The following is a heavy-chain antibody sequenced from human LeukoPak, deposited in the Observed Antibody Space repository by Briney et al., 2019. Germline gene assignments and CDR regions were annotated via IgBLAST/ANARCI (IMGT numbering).Heavy chain of an antibody. Sequence: ASVKVSCKVSGGTFSNYAISWVRQAPGQGLEWMGWISAYNGNTNYAQKLQGRVTMTTDTSTSTAYMELRSLRSDDAAVYYCARDSGYSSSWSYYYYYMDVWGKGTTVTVSS. D-gene: IGHD6-13*01. CDR1: GGTFSNYA. J-gene: IGHJ6*03. V-gene: IGHV1-18*01. CDR3: ARDSGYSSSWSYYYYYMDV. CDR2: ISAYNGNT.